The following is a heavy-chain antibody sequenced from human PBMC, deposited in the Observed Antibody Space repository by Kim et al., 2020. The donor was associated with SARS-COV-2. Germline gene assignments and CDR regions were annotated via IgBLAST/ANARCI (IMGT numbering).Heavy chain of an antibody. J-gene: IGHJ6*03. V-gene: IGHV1-3*01. CDR2: INAGNGNT. CDR3: ARDDLYYYYYYMDV. Sequence: ASVKVSCKASGYTFTSYAMHWVRQAPGQRLEWMGWINAGNGNTKYSQKFQGRVTITRDTSASTAYMELSSLRSEDTAVYYCARDDLYYYYYYMDVWGKGTTVTVSS. CDR1: GYTFTSYA.